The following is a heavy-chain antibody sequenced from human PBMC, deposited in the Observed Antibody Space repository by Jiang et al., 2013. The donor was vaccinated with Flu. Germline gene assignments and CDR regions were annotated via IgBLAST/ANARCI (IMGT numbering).Heavy chain of an antibody. CDR3: ARHFSGYSFDY. D-gene: IGHD3-22*01. Sequence: SGGGLVQPGGSLRLSCAASGFAFSTYWMSWVRQAPGKEGLEWVANIKQDGSEKDYADPVKGRFTISRDNAKNSLYLQMNSLRAEDTAVYYCARHFSGYSFDYWGQGTLVTVSS. CDR2: IKQDGSEK. CDR1: GFAFSTYW. V-gene: IGHV3-7*03. J-gene: IGHJ4*02.